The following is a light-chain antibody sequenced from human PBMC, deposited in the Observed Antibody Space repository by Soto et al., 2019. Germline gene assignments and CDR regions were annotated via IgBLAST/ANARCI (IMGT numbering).Light chain of an antibody. V-gene: IGLV4-60*03. Sequence: QPVLTQSSSASASLGSSVKLTCTLSSGHRGNIIAWHQQQPGKAPRYLMKLEASGSYRMGSGVPDRFSGSSSGADRYLIISNLQSEDEADYYCETWESNTGVFGTGTKVTVL. CDR3: ETWESNTGV. J-gene: IGLJ1*01. CDR1: SGHRGNI. CDR2: LEASGSY.